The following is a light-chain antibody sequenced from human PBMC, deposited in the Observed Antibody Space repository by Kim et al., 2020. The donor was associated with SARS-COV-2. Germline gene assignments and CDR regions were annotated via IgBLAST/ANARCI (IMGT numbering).Light chain of an antibody. J-gene: IGKJ1*01. CDR1: QSISSY. CDR3: QHSWT. CDR2: AAS. V-gene: IGKV1-39*01. Sequence: ASQSISSYLNWYQQKPGKAPNLLIYAASTLQSGVPSRFSGSGYGTDFTLTISSLQPEDFASYYCQHSWTFGQGTKLEI.